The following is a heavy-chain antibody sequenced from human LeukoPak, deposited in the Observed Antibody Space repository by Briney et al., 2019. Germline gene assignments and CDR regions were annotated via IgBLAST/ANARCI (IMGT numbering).Heavy chain of an antibody. Sequence: GESLKISCKGSGYSFSNDWIGWVRQMPGKGLEWMGIIYPGDSDTRYSPSFQGQVTTSADKSISTAYLQWSSLGASDTAVYYCARRGCNGGSCYAYWGQGTLVPVSS. CDR2: IYPGDSDT. V-gene: IGHV5-51*01. J-gene: IGHJ4*02. CDR3: ARRGCNGGSCYAY. D-gene: IGHD2-15*01. CDR1: GYSFSNDW.